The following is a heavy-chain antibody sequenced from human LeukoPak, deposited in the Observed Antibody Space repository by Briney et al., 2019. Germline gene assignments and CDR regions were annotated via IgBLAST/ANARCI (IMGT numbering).Heavy chain of an antibody. CDR2: INPNSGGT. V-gene: IGHV1-2*02. CDR3: ARGPGYCSGGSCYSGYY. CDR1: GYTFTGYY. J-gene: IGHJ4*02. Sequence: ASVKVSCKASGYTFTGYYMHWVRQAPGQGLEWMGWINPNSGGTNYAQKFQGRVTMTRDTSISTGYMELSSLRSDDTAVYYCARGPGYCSGGSCYSGYYWGQGTLVTVSS. D-gene: IGHD2-15*01.